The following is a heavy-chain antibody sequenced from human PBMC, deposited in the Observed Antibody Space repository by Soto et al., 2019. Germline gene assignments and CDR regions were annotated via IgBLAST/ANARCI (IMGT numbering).Heavy chain of an antibody. J-gene: IGHJ6*02. V-gene: IGHV1-69*01. CDR2: IIPISGTA. CDR3: AVVVVTANYYYYYGMDV. CDR1: GGTFSSYA. Sequence: QVQLVQSGAEVKKPGSSVKVSCKASGGTFSSYAISWVRQAPGQGLEWMGGIIPISGTANYAQKFQGRVTITADESTSTAYMELSSLRSEDTAVYYCAVVVVTANYYYYYGMDVWGQGTTVTVSS. D-gene: IGHD2-21*02.